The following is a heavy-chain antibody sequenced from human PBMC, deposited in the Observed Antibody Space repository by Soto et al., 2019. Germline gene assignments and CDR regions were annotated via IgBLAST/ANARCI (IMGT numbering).Heavy chain of an antibody. V-gene: IGHV1-3*01. CDR1: GYTFTSYG. J-gene: IGHJ5*02. D-gene: IGHD6-13*01. CDR2: INAANGDT. Sequence: ASVKVSCKASGYTFTSYGIHWVRQAPGQRLEWMGWINAANGDTKYSPKFQGRVTITRDTSASTAYVELSSLRSEDTAVYYCVRRHVSATGIDWFDPWGQGTLVTVSS. CDR3: VRRHVSATGIDWFDP.